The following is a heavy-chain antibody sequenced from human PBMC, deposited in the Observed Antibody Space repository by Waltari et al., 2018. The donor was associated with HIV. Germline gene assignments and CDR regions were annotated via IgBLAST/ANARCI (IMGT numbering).Heavy chain of an antibody. Sequence: QVQLVQSGAEVKKPGASVKVSCKASGYTFTGYYMHWVRQAPGQGLEWMGWINPNSGGTNYAQKFQGRVTMTRDTSISTAYMELSRLRSDDTAVYYCARDSPADDYGDYGAVADYWGQGTLVTVSS. CDR2: INPNSGGT. D-gene: IGHD4-17*01. CDR3: ARDSPADDYGDYGAVADY. V-gene: IGHV1-2*02. CDR1: GYTFTGYY. J-gene: IGHJ4*02.